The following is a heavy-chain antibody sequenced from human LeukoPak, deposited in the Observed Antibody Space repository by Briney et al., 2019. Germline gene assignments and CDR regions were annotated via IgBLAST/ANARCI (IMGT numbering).Heavy chain of an antibody. D-gene: IGHD3-22*01. Sequence: SETLSLTCAVYGGSFSGYYWSWLCQPPGKGLEWIGEINHSGSTNYNPSLKSRVTISVDTSKNQFSLKLSSVTAADTAVYYCARVPTDYYDSSGYGRDYWGQGTLVTVSS. CDR2: INHSGST. CDR1: GGSFSGYY. V-gene: IGHV4-34*01. J-gene: IGHJ4*02. CDR3: ARVPTDYYDSSGYGRDY.